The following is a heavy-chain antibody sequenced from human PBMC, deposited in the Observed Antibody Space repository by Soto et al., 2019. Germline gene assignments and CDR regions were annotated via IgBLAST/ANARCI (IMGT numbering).Heavy chain of an antibody. CDR2: IHYSGRT. CDR3: ARQRTTVVTQAYFDH. J-gene: IGHJ4*02. V-gene: IGHV4-39*01. CDR1: GESISSSSYY. Sequence: SQTLSLTCIVSGESISSSSYYWGWIRQPPGKGLEWIGSIHYSGRTYYNPSFKSRVTISIDTSKNQFSLKLSSVTATDTAVYYCARQRTTVVTQAYFDHWGQGALVTVSS. D-gene: IGHD2-21*02.